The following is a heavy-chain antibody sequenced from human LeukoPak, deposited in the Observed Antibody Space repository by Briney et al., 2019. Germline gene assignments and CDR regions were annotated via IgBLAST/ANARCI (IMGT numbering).Heavy chain of an antibody. CDR3: TRVGHYRKKALDP. Sequence: PSETLSLTCAVYGGSFSGYYWSWIRQPPGKGLEWIGEINHSGYTNYNPSLKSRVTISVDTSKNQFSLKLTSVTAADTAVYYCTRVGHYRKKALDPWGQGTLVTVSS. D-gene: IGHD1-26*01. V-gene: IGHV4-34*01. CDR1: GGSFSGYY. J-gene: IGHJ5*02. CDR2: INHSGYT.